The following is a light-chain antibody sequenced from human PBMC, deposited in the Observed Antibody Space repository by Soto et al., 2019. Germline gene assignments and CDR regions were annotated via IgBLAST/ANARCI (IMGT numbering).Light chain of an antibody. CDR3: QQYNNWPPYT. CDR2: GAS. J-gene: IGKJ2*01. Sequence: EIVMTQSPATLSVSPGERATLSCRASQSVSSNLAWYQQQPGQAPRLLIYGASTRATGSPARFSGSGSGTEFTLTINSLQSEDLAVYYCQQYNNWPPYTFGQGTTLAIK. V-gene: IGKV3-15*01. CDR1: QSVSSN.